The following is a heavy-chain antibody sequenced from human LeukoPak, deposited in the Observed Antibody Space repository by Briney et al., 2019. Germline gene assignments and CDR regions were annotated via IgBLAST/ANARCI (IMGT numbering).Heavy chain of an antibody. Sequence: PGGSLRLSCAASGFTFSNYAMTWVRQAPGKGLEWVSSISVSGSNTYYADSVKGRFTISRDTSKNTLYLQVNSLRAEDTAVYYCAKKPGSTYYYDSSGYRETFGGNDYWGQGTLVTVSS. D-gene: IGHD3-22*01. CDR3: AKKPGSTYYYDSSGYRETFGGNDY. CDR2: ISVSGSNT. V-gene: IGHV3-23*01. CDR1: GFTFSNYA. J-gene: IGHJ4*02.